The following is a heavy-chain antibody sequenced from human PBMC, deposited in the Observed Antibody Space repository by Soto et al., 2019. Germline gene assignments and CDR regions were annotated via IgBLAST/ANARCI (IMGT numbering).Heavy chain of an antibody. CDR3: AKDPGKTRNWFDP. CDR1: GFTFSSYA. D-gene: IGHD2-2*01. Sequence: GGSLRLSCAASGFTFSSYAMSWVRQAPGKGLEWVSAISGSGGSTYYADSVKGRFTISRDNFRNTLYLQMNTLRAEDTAVYYCAKDPGKTRNWFDPWGQGTLVTVS. V-gene: IGHV3-23*01. J-gene: IGHJ5*02. CDR2: ISGSGGST.